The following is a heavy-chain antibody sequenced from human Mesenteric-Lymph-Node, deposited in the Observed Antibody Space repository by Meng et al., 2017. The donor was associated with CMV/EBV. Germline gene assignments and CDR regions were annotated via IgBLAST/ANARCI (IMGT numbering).Heavy chain of an antibody. J-gene: IGHJ6*02. Sequence: YAMHWVRQAPGQRLEWMGWINAGNGNTKYSQKFQGRVTITRDTSASTAYMGLSSLRSEDTAVYYCARGDCSGGSCYWTYYYYGMDVWGQGTTVTVSS. CDR2: INAGNGNT. D-gene: IGHD2-15*01. CDR1: YA. V-gene: IGHV1-3*01. CDR3: ARGDCSGGSCYWTYYYYGMDV.